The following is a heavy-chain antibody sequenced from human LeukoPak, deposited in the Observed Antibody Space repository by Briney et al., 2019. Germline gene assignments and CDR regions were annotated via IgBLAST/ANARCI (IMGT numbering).Heavy chain of an antibody. CDR2: IYHSGST. D-gene: IGHD1-26*01. CDR3: ASALIGGSYDFDY. V-gene: IGHV4-30-2*01. CDR1: GGSISSGAYY. J-gene: IGHJ4*02. Sequence: SETLSLTCTVSGGSISSGAYYWSWIRQPPGKGLEWIGYIYHSGSTNYNPSLKSRVTISVDTSKNQFSLKLSSVTAADTAVYYCASALIGGSYDFDYWGQGTLVTVSS.